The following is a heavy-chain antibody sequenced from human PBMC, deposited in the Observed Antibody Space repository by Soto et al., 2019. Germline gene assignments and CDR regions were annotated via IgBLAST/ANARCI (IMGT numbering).Heavy chain of an antibody. Sequence: EVQLVESGGGLVQAGGSLRLSCAASGFTFSDHYMDWVRQAPGKGLEWVGRTRDKAHSYTTEYAASVKGRFTISRDDSKNSLYLQMNSLKTEDAAVYFCTRVTMGGQYYFDYWGQGTLVTVSS. V-gene: IGHV3-72*01. D-gene: IGHD3-10*01. J-gene: IGHJ4*02. CDR2: TRDKAHSYTT. CDR3: TRVTMGGQYYFDY. CDR1: GFTFSDHY.